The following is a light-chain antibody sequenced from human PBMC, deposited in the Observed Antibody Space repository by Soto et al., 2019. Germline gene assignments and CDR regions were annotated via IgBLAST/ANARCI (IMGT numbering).Light chain of an antibody. CDR3: ATWDDSLNGWV. CDR2: RDN. Sequence: QSVLTQPPSASGTPGQRVTISCSGSSSNIGSNTVNWYQHLPGTAPTLLIFRDNEWPSGVPDRFSGSKSGTSASLAISGLQSEDEADYYCATWDDSLNGWVFGGGTQLTVL. V-gene: IGLV1-44*01. CDR1: SSNIGSNT. J-gene: IGLJ7*01.